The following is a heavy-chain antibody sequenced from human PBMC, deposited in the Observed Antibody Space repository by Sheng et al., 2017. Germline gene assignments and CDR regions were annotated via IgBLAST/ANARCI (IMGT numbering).Heavy chain of an antibody. J-gene: IGHJ6*02. Sequence: ESGGGVVQPGRSLRLSCAASGFTFSSYGMHWVRQAPGKGLEWVAVIWYDGSNKYYADSVKGRFTISRDNSKNTLYLQMNSLRAEDTAVYYCARDPVLDILTGYVPIRDYSYGMDVWGQGTTVTVSS. CDR2: IWYDGSNK. CDR3: ARDPVLDILTGYVPIRDYSYGMDV. V-gene: IGHV3-33*01. CDR1: GFTFSSYG. D-gene: IGHD3-9*01.